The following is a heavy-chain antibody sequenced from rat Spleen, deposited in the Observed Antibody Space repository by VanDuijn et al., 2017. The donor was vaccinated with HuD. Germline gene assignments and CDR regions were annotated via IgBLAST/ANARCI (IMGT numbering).Heavy chain of an antibody. CDR1: GFTFSNAA. D-gene: IGHD4-3*01. V-gene: IGHV10-5*01. CDR3: AREPPGYGYCVTDA. CDR2: IRTKPNNYAT. J-gene: IGHJ4*01. Sequence: VQVVESGGGLVQPKESLKISCAASGFTFSNAAMYWVRQAPGKGLEWVGRIRTKPNNYATYYADSVKGRFTISRDNAKSTLYLQMSKLGSEDTAIYYCAREPPGYGYCVTDAWGQGASVTVSS.